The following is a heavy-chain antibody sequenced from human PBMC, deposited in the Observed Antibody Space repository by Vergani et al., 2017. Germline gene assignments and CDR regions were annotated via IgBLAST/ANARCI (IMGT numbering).Heavy chain of an antibody. D-gene: IGHD3-16*01. CDR2: ISASDGNT. CDR3: VKDNDYDADGPFDL. Sequence: EVQLLESGGALVQPGKSLRLSCAASGFIFSSYAMTWVRQAPGKGLEWVSSISASDGNTYYADSVKGRFSISRDNAKKAVFLQMNNLRHEDTALYFCVKDNDYDADGPFDLWGRGTLVTVSS. V-gene: IGHV3-23*01. J-gene: IGHJ2*01. CDR1: GFIFSSYA.